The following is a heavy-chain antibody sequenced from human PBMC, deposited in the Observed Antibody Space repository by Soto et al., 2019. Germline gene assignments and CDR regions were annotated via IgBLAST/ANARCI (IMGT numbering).Heavy chain of an antibody. CDR2: IYSGGST. CDR1: GFTVSSYY. CDR3: ARDRGDCSSFSCVASFYFGMDV. D-gene: IGHD2-15*01. J-gene: IGHJ6*02. V-gene: IGHV3-53*02. Sequence: EVQLPETGGGLIQPGGSLRLSCAASGFTVSSYYMSWVRQAPGKGLEWVSAIYSGGSTYYTDSVEGRFTISRDISKNTLYLQMNSLRVDDTAVYFCARDRGDCSSFSCVASFYFGMDVWGQGTTVTVSS.